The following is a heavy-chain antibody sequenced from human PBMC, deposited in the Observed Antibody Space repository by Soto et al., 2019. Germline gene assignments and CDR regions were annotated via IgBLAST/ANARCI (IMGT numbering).Heavy chain of an antibody. CDR3: ARDYYDSSGYWDY. Sequence: GGSLRLSCASSGFTLSSYSMNLVRQAPGKGLEWVSSISSSSSYIYYADSVKGRFTISRDNAKNSLYLQMNSLRAEDTAVYYCARDYYDSSGYWDYWGQGTLVTVSS. D-gene: IGHD3-22*01. V-gene: IGHV3-21*01. J-gene: IGHJ4*02. CDR2: ISSSSSYI. CDR1: GFTLSSYS.